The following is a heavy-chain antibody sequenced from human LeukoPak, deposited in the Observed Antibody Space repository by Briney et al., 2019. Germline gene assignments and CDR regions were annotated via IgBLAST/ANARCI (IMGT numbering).Heavy chain of an antibody. D-gene: IGHD6-13*01. CDR3: AKGRAGKSKVGNYYGMDV. Sequence: ASVKVSCKASGGTFSSYAISWVRQAPGQGLEWMGGIIPIFGTANYAQKFQGRVTITADESTSTAYMELSSLRSEDTAVYYCAKGRAGKSKVGNYYGMDVWGQGTTVTVSS. CDR1: GGTFSSYA. J-gene: IGHJ6*02. CDR2: IIPIFGTA. V-gene: IGHV1-69*13.